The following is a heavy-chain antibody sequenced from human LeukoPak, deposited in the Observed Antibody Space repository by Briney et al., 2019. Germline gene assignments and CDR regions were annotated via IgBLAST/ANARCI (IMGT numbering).Heavy chain of an antibody. V-gene: IGHV1-69*05. Sequence: GASVKVSCKASGGTFSSYAISWVRQAPGQGLEWMGGIIPIFGTANYAQKFQGRVTITTDESTSTAYMELSSLRSEDTAVYYCARGPYSSSWYSLRYYYYYMDVWGKGTTVTVSS. CDR1: GGTFSSYA. J-gene: IGHJ6*03. CDR3: ARGPYSSSWYSLRYYYYYMDV. CDR2: IIPIFGTA. D-gene: IGHD6-13*01.